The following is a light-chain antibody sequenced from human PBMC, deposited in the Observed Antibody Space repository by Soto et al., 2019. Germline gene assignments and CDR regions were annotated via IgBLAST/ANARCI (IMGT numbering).Light chain of an antibody. CDR2: DAS. V-gene: IGKV3D-15*01. Sequence: EIVLTQSPATLSVSPGERATLSCRASQSVGNTLAWYQQQPGQTPSLLIYDASNRATGIPARFSGSGSGTDFTLTIRSLKSEDFTVYSCLQYHNLWAFGQGTKVDIK. CDR1: QSVGNT. CDR3: LQYHNLWA. J-gene: IGKJ1*01.